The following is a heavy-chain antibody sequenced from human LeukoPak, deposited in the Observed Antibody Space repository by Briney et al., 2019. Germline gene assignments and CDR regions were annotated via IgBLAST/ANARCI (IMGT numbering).Heavy chain of an antibody. J-gene: IGHJ3*02. CDR3: ARDRSSGYDDAFDI. V-gene: IGHV3-23*01. D-gene: IGHD5-12*01. Sequence: GGSLRLSCAASGFTFSSYAMSWVRQAPGKGLEWVSAISGSGGSTYYADSVKGRFTISRDNAKNSLYLQMNSLRAEDTAVYYCARDRSSGYDDAFDIWGQGTTVTVSS. CDR1: GFTFSSYA. CDR2: ISGSGGST.